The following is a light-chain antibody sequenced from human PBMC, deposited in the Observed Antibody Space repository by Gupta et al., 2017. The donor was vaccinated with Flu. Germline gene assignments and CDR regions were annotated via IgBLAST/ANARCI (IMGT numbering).Light chain of an antibody. V-gene: IGLV3-10*01. CDR2: EDS. CDR1: ALSRKY. J-gene: IGLJ3*02. CDR3: FSTDSSGNHWV. Sequence: SSELTQPPSVSVSPGQTARITCSGDALSRKYGYWYQQKSGQAPKLVIYEDSKRPSGIPERFSGSSSGTRATLTITGAQGEDEADYYCFSTDSSGNHWVFGGGTKLTVL.